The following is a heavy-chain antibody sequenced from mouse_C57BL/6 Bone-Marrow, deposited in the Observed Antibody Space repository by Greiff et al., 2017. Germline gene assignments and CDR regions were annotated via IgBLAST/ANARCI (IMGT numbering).Heavy chain of an antibody. CDR1: GFTFSSYG. D-gene: IGHD1-1*02. CDR3: ARHMVDY. CDR2: ISSGGSYT. J-gene: IGHJ2*01. Sequence: EVQLQQSGGDLVKPGGSLKLSCAASGFTFSSYGMSWVRQTPDKRLEWVATISSGGSYTYYPDSVKGRFTISRDNAKNTLYLQMSSLKSEDTAVYYCARHMVDYWGQGTTLTVSS. V-gene: IGHV5-6*01.